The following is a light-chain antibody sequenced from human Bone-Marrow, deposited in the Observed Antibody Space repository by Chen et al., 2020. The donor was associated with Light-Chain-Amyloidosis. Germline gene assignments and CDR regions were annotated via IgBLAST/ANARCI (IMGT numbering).Light chain of an antibody. Sequence: EIVLPQSPGTLSFSPGEGANLSCRASQTISSNYLTWYQQKFGQAPRLLIYGSSSRATGITDRFTGSGSETDFTLTINRLEPEDFAMYYCQQYGTSPLTFGGGTKVEIK. CDR3: QQYGTSPLT. J-gene: IGKJ4*01. CDR2: GSS. V-gene: IGKV3-20*01. CDR1: QTISSNY.